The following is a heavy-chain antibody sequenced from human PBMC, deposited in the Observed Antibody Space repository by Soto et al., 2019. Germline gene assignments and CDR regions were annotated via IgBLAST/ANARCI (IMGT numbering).Heavy chain of an antibody. J-gene: IGHJ6*02. V-gene: IGHV1-69*01. CDR2: IIPIFGTA. CDR1: GGTFSSYA. CDR3: ARGGYSNYGDYYGMDV. D-gene: IGHD4-4*01. Sequence: QVQLVQSGAEVKKPGSSVKVSRKASGGTFSSYAISWVRQAPGQGLEWMGGIIPIFGTANYAQKFQGRVTITADESTSTAYMELSSLRSEDTAVYYCARGGYSNYGDYYGMDVWGQGTTVTVSS.